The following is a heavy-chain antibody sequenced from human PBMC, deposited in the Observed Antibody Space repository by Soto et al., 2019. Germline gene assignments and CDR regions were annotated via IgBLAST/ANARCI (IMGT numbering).Heavy chain of an antibody. CDR3: ASPGQRGWTEYYFDY. V-gene: IGHV4-38-2*01. CDR1: GYSISSGYY. CDR2: IYHSGST. D-gene: IGHD6-19*01. J-gene: IGHJ4*02. Sequence: PSETLSLTCAVSGYSISSGYYWGWIRQPPGKGLEWIGSIYHSGSTYYNPSLKSRVTISVDTSKNQFSLKLSSVTAADTAVYYCASPGQRGWTEYYFDYWGQGTLVTVSS.